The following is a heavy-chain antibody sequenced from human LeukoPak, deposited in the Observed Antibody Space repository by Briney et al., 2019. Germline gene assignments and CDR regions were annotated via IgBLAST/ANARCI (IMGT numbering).Heavy chain of an antibody. CDR2: INHSGST. Sequence: PSETLSLTCGVFSGSFSGYYWSWVRQAPGKGLECIGEINHSGSTNFNPSLAGRLSLSVDTSNNQFSLRLSSVTAADTAVYYCTRGAASPTHYNYYMDIWDKGTTVTVSS. J-gene: IGHJ6*03. CDR1: SGSFSGYY. V-gene: IGHV4-34*01. CDR3: TRGAASPTHYNYYMDI.